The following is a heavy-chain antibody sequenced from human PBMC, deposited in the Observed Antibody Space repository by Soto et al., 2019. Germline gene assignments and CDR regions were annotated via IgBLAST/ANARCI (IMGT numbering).Heavy chain of an antibody. V-gene: IGHV4-59*12. CDR2: IFQSGST. J-gene: IGHJ5*02. D-gene: IGHD6-19*01. CDR1: GGSISTYY. CDR3: ARGRGRYSSGWSWFDP. Sequence: SETLSLTCTVSGGSISTYYWSWIRQSPGKGLEWIGEIFQSGSTNYTPSLESRVTISVDKSKNQFSLTLTSVTAADTAVYFCARGRGRYSSGWSWFDPWGQGTLVTVSS.